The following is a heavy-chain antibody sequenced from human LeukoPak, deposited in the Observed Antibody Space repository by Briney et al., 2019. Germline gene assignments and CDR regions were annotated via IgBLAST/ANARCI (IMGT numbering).Heavy chain of an antibody. CDR3: ARDRSESYYPRPFDY. CDR2: ISSSSSYI. CDR1: GLTFSSYS. Sequence: GSLRLSCAASGLTFSSYSMNWVRQAPGKGLEWVSSISSSSSYIYYADSVKGRFTISRDNAKNSLYLQMNSLRAEDTAVYYCARDRSESYYPRPFDYWGQGTLVTVSS. J-gene: IGHJ4*02. V-gene: IGHV3-21*01. D-gene: IGHD3-10*01.